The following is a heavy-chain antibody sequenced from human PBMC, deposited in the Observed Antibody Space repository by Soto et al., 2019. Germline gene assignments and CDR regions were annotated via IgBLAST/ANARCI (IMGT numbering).Heavy chain of an antibody. CDR1: GGSIISSSYY. J-gene: IGHJ5*02. D-gene: IGHD5-12*01. V-gene: IGHV4-39*01. CDR2: IYYSGST. Sequence: SETLSLTCTVSGGSIISSSYYWGWIRQPPGKGLEWIGSIYYSGSTYYNPSLKSRVTISVDTSKNQFSLKLSSVTAADTAVYYCARLYVEMATISWFDPWGQGTLVTVSS. CDR3: ARLYVEMATISWFDP.